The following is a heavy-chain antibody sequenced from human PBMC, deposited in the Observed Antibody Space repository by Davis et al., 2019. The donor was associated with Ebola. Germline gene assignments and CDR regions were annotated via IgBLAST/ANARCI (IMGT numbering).Heavy chain of an antibody. Sequence: MPSETLSLTCAVSAGPSSGYYWNWIRQSPGKGLEWIGEINHRGRTRYNPSLKSRVTISGDTSKNQFSLKVTSVTAADTAVYFRARGESTVTSFYYQYGLGVWGQGTTVTVSS. CDR2: INHRGRT. V-gene: IGHV4-34*01. D-gene: IGHD4-17*01. CDR1: AGPSSGYY. CDR3: ARGESTVTSFYYQYGLGV. J-gene: IGHJ6*02.